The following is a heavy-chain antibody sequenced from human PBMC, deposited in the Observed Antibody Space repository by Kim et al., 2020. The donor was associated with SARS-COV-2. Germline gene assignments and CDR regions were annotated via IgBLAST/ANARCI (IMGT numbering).Heavy chain of an antibody. D-gene: IGHD4-4*01. J-gene: IGHJ6*02. CDR2: IKSKTDGGTT. CDR3: TTDAGYSNYDYYYYGMDV. V-gene: IGHV3-15*01. CDR1: GFTFSNAW. Sequence: GGSLRLSCAASGFTFSNAWMSWVRQAPGKGLEWVGRIKSKTDGGTTDYAAPVKVRFTISRDDSKNTLYLQMNSLKTEDTAVYYCTTDAGYSNYDYYYYGMDVWGQGTTVTVSS.